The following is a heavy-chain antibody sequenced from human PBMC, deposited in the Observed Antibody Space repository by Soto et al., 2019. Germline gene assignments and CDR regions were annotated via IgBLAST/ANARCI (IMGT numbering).Heavy chain of an antibody. Sequence: SGPTLVNPTQTLTLTCTFSGFSLSTSGVGVGWIRQPPGKALEWLALIYWDDDKRYSPSLKSRLTITKDTSKNQVVLTMTNMDPVDTATYYCARRYFSSTSCYYILDAFDFWGQGKMVTVSS. CDR2: IYWDDDK. CDR3: ARRYFSSTSCYYILDAFDF. V-gene: IGHV2-5*02. CDR1: GFSLSTSGVG. J-gene: IGHJ3*01. D-gene: IGHD2-2*01.